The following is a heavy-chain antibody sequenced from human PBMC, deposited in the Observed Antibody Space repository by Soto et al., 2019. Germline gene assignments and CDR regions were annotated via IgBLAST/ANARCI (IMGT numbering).Heavy chain of an antibody. V-gene: IGHV3-30*18. CDR3: AKGKTIFGVVVVSEY. CDR2: ISNDGSNK. Sequence: LRLSCAVSGFVFSSYDIHWVRQAPGKGLEWVAVISNDGSNKDYADSVKGRFTISRDNSKITLYLQMNGLRAEDTAVYYCAKGKTIFGVVVVSEYWGQGTLVTVSS. CDR1: GFVFSSYD. D-gene: IGHD3-3*01. J-gene: IGHJ4*01.